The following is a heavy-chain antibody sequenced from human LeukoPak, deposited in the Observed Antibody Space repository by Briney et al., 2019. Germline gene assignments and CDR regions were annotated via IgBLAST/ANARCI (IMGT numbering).Heavy chain of an antibody. Sequence: WASVKVSCKASGYTFTSYGISWVRQAPGQGLEWMGWISAYNGNTNYAQKLQGRVTMTTDTSTSTAYVELRSLRSDDTAVYYCAILDYDFWSGPTNGGWFDPWGQGTLVTVSS. CDR1: GYTFTSYG. V-gene: IGHV1-18*01. D-gene: IGHD3-3*01. CDR2: ISAYNGNT. J-gene: IGHJ5*02. CDR3: AILDYDFWSGPTNGGWFDP.